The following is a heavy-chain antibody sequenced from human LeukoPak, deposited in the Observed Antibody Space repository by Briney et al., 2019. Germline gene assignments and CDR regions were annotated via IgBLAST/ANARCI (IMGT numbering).Heavy chain of an antibody. J-gene: IGHJ4*02. V-gene: IGHV4-39*01. Sequence: SETLSLTCTVSGGSISSSSYYWGWIRQPPGKGLEWIGSIYYSGSTYYNPSLKSRVTISVDTSKNQFSLKLSSVTAADTAVYYCARHTYYYDSSGYYSTQDFDYWGQGTLVTVFS. CDR1: GGSISSSSYY. CDR3: ARHTYYYDSSGYYSTQDFDY. CDR2: IYYSGST. D-gene: IGHD3-22*01.